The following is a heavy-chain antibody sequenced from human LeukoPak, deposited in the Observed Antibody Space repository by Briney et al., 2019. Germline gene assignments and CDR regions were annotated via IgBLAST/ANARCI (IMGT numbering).Heavy chain of an antibody. Sequence: GGSLRLSCAASGFTFSSYGMHWVRQAPGKGLGWVAVISYDGSNKYYADSVKGRFTISRDNSKNTLYLQMNSLRAEDTAVYYCAKAITSAYSWFDPWGQGTLVTVSS. CDR1: GFTFSSYG. CDR2: ISYDGSNK. CDR3: AKAITSAYSWFDP. J-gene: IGHJ5*02. V-gene: IGHV3-30*18. D-gene: IGHD2-2*01.